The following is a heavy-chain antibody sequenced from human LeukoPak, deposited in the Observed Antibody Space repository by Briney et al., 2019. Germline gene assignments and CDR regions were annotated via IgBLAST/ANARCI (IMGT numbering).Heavy chain of an antibody. CDR1: GFTFSSYA. V-gene: IGHV3-21*01. Sequence: GGSLRLSCAASGFTFSSYAMHWVRQAPGKGLEWVSSISSSSSYIYYADSVKGRFTISRDNAKNSLYLQMNSLRAEDTAVYYCARGLISSGWYGGFDYWGQGTLVTVSS. CDR3: ARGLISSGWYGGFDY. CDR2: ISSSSSYI. D-gene: IGHD6-19*01. J-gene: IGHJ4*02.